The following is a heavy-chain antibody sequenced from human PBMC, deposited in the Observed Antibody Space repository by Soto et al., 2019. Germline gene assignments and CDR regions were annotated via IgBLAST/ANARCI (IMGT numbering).Heavy chain of an antibody. D-gene: IGHD3-10*01. Sequence: PGGSLRLSCSASGFTFSTYAMHWVRQAPGQGLESVSALSGDGGSIFVGGGGTTYYADSVKGRFTISRDNSKNTLYLQMRSLRVDATAVYYCVAEAGSGVPYYFDYWGQGALVTVSS. CDR3: VAEAGSGVPYYFDY. CDR1: GFTFSTYA. CDR2: LSGDGGSIFVGGGGTT. V-gene: IGHV3-64D*06. J-gene: IGHJ4*02.